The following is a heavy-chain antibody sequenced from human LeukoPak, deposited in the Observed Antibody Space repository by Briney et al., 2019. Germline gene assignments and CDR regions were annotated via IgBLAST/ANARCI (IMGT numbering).Heavy chain of an antibody. CDR2: MFYSGST. D-gene: IGHD2/OR15-2a*01. CDR1: TDSFNSSY. Sequence: PSETLSLTCTVSTDSFNSSYWSWIRQPPGKGLEWIGYMFYSGSTKYNPSLKSRVTISVDTSKNQFSLRLTSVTAADTAVYYCARHRQYDADVFDLWGQGTMVIVS. J-gene: IGHJ3*01. CDR3: ARHRQYDADVFDL. V-gene: IGHV4-59*08.